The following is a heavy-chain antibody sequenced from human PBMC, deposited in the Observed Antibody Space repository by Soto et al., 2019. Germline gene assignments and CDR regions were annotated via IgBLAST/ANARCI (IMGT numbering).Heavy chain of an antibody. CDR3: VRRHVSATGIDWFDP. J-gene: IGHJ5*02. CDR2: INAANGDT. V-gene: IGHV1-3*01. CDR1: GYTFTSYG. Sequence: QVQLVQSGTEVKKPGASVKVSYKASGYTFTSYGIHWVRQAPGQRLEWMGWINAANGDTKYSPKFQGRVTITRDTSARTAYMELSSLRSEDTAVYYCVRRHVSATGIDWFDPWGQGTLVTVSS. D-gene: IGHD6-13*01.